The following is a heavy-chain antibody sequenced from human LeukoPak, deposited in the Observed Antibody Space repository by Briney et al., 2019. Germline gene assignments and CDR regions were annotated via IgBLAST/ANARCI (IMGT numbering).Heavy chain of an antibody. J-gene: IGHJ6*02. Sequence: PGGSLRLSCAASGFTFDDYAMHWVRQAPGKGLEWVSLISGDGGSTYYADSVKGRFTISRDNSKNSLYLQMNSLRTEDTALYYCAKGRISRGFFNYYYGMDVWGQGTTVTVSS. V-gene: IGHV3-43*02. CDR1: GFTFDDYA. D-gene: IGHD6-19*01. CDR2: ISGDGGST. CDR3: AKGRISRGFFNYYYGMDV.